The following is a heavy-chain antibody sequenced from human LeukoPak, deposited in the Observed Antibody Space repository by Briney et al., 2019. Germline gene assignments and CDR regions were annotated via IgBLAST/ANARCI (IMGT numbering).Heavy chain of an antibody. CDR3: ARLGVPSGWYLGVVDY. V-gene: IGHV3-23*01. CDR2: ISGSGGST. CDR1: GFTFSSYA. D-gene: IGHD6-19*01. Sequence: PGGSLRLSCAASGFTFSSYAMSWVRQAPGKGLEWVSAISGSGGSTYYADSVKGRFTISRDNAKNSLYLQMNSLRAEDTAVYYCARLGVPSGWYLGVVDYWGQGTLVTVSS. J-gene: IGHJ4*02.